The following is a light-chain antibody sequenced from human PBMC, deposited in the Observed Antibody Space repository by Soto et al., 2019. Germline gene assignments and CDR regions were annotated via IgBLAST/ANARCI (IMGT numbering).Light chain of an antibody. CDR1: ESISNW. CDR2: DAS. Sequence: DVQLTQSPSTLSASLGDRVTITCRASESISNWLAWYQQKPGKAPKVLIYDASSLESGVPSRFTGSRSGTEFTLSIRSLEPDDFATYYCQQYKSFSNTFGQGTKL. CDR3: QQYKSFSNT. J-gene: IGKJ2*01. V-gene: IGKV1-5*01.